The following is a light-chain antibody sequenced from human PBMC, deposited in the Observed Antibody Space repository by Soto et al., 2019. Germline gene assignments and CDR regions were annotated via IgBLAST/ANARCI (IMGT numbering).Light chain of an antibody. Sequence: EIVLTQSPGTLSLSPGERATLSCRASQSVSSSYLAWYQHKPGQAPRLLIYGASSRATGIPDRFSGSGSGTDLILTIRRLEPEDFAVYYCQQYGSSSWTFGQGTKVDVK. J-gene: IGKJ1*01. CDR2: GAS. V-gene: IGKV3-20*01. CDR3: QQYGSSSWT. CDR1: QSVSSSY.